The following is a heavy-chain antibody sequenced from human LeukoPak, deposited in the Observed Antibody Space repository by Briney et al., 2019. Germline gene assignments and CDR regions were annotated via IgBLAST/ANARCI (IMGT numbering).Heavy chain of an antibody. CDR2: IKQDGSEK. V-gene: IGHV3-7*01. CDR1: GFTVSSNY. J-gene: IGHJ5*02. CDR3: ARGLNWFDP. Sequence: PGGSLRLSCAASGFTVSSNYMSWVRQAPGKGLEWVANIKQDGSEKYYVDSVKGRFTISRDNAKDSLYLQMNSLSAEGTAVYYCARGLNWFDPWGQGTLVTVSS.